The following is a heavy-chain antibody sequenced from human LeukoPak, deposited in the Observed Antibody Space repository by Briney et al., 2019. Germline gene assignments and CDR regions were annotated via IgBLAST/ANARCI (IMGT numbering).Heavy chain of an antibody. CDR2: ISRSGTTR. J-gene: IGHJ4*02. CDR3: ARGYSSSWVDY. D-gene: IGHD6-13*01. V-gene: IGHV3-11*01. CDR1: GFTFSDYY. Sequence: GGSLRLSCAASGFTFSDYYMSWIRQAPGKGLEWVSYISRSGTTRYYADSVKGRFTISRDNAKNSLYLQMNSLRAEDTAVYYCARGYSSSWVDYWGQGTLVTVSS.